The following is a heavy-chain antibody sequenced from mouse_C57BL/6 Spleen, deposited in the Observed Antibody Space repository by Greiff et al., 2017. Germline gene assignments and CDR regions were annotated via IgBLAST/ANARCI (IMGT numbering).Heavy chain of an antibody. J-gene: IGHJ2*01. CDR3: ARWGVYLDY. Sequence: DVQLQESGPELVKPGASVKMSCKASGYTFTDYNMHWVKQSHGKSLEWIGDINPNNGGTSYNQKFKGKATLTVNKSSSTAYMELRSLTSDDSAVYYCARWGVYLDYWGQGTTLTVSS. CDR2: INPNNGGT. CDR1: GYTFTDYN. V-gene: IGHV1-22*01.